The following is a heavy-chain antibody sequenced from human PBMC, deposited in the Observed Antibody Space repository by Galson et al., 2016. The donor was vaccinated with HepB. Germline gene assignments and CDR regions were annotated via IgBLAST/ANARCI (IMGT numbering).Heavy chain of an antibody. CDR3: ARHDSAIFHH. CDR2: VPHSGDT. Sequence: TLSLTCTVSGVSISDYYWSWIRQSPGKGLEWIGYVPHSGDTSYNPSLKIRVTMSVDTSKNQFSLNLSSVTAADSAVYYCARHDSAIFHHWGPGTLVTVSS. D-gene: IGHD2-21*02. V-gene: IGHV4-59*08. CDR1: GVSISDYY. J-gene: IGHJ1*01.